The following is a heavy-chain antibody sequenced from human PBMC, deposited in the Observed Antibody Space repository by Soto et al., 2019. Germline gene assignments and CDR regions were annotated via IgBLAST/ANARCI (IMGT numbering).Heavy chain of an antibody. D-gene: IGHD2-8*02. J-gene: IGHJ4*02. Sequence: EVQLVESGGGLVQSGASLRLSCAASGFTLNDYYVDWVRQAPGKGLEWVGRSRNKLNSYTTEYAASVRGRFAISRDDSKNSVSLEMNSLKTEDTALYYCIRGHWTGGYCYLANWGQGTLVTVSS. CDR1: GFTLNDYY. CDR3: IRGHWTGGYCYLAN. V-gene: IGHV3-72*01. CDR2: SRNKLNSYTT.